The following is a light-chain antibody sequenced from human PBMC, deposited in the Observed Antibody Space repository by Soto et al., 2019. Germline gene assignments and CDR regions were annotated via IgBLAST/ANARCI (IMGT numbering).Light chain of an antibody. CDR1: QSISSW. CDR2: DAS. J-gene: IGKJ2*01. Sequence: DIQMTQSPSTLSASVGDRVTITCRASQSISSWLAWYQQKPGKAPKLLIYDASSLESGVPSRFSGSGSGTEFTLTISSLQPDDFATYYCQQLKTYPYTFGQGTKLEIK. V-gene: IGKV1-5*01. CDR3: QQLKTYPYT.